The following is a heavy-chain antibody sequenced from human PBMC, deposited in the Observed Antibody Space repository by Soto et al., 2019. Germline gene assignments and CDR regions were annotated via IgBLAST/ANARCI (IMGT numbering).Heavy chain of an antibody. CDR3: ANLRAHYFDY. CDR2: IYYSGNT. Sequence: PSETLSLTCTVSGASITSYYWSWIRQPPGKELEWIGYIYYSGNTNYNPSLKGRATISLDTSKNQFSLRLRSVTAADTAVYYCANLRAHYFDYWGQGTLVTVSS. J-gene: IGHJ4*01. CDR1: GASITSYY. V-gene: IGHV4-59*01.